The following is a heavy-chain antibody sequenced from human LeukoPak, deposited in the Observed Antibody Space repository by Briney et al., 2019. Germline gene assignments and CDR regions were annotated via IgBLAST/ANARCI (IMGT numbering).Heavy chain of an antibody. Sequence: GGSLRLSCAASGFTFSEYSMSWVRQAPGKGLEWVSNIRSNGRDKYYTDSVKGRFTISRDNSKNTLYLEMNSLRAEGTAVYYCAKGGYTSCFDPWGQGTLVTVSS. V-gene: IGHV3-23*01. CDR2: IRSNGRDK. CDR1: GFTFSEYS. D-gene: IGHD2-15*01. CDR3: AKGGYTSCFDP. J-gene: IGHJ5*02.